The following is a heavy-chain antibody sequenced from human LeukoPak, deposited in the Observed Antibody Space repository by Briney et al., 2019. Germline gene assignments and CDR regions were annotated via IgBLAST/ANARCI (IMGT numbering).Heavy chain of an antibody. J-gene: IGHJ4*02. CDR1: GFTFSSYS. D-gene: IGHD3-9*01. CDR2: ISSSSIYI. Sequence: PGGSLRLSCAASGFTFSSYSMNWVRQTPEKRLEWVSSISSSSIYIYYADSVKGRFTITRDNAKNSLYLQTSSLRAEDTAVYYCARAAIWGQGTLVTVSS. V-gene: IGHV3-21*01. CDR3: ARAAI.